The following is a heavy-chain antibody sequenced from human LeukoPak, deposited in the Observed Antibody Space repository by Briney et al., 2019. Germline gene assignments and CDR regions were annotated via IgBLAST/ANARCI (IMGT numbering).Heavy chain of an antibody. CDR3: ARFYNGNQDFDY. CDR2: ITPDSGVT. J-gene: IGHJ4*02. V-gene: IGHV1-2*02. Sequence: ASVKVSCKTSGYTFSAYFLHWLRQAPGQGLEWMGWITPDSGVTKYAQKFQGRVTMTRDTSITTVYMELSSLRPDDTAVYYCARFYNGNQDFDYWAQGTLVTVSS. CDR1: GYTFSAYF. D-gene: IGHD2-8*01.